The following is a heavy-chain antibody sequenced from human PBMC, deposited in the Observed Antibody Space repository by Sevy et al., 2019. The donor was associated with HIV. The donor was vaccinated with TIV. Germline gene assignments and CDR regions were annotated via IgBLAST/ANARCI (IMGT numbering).Heavy chain of an antibody. CDR3: AKALVGAIHDAFDI. Sequence: GGCLRLSCAASGFTFSSYGMHWVRQAPGKGLEWVEVISYDGSNKYYADSVKGRFTISRDNSKNTLYLQMNSLRAEDTAVYYCAKALVGAIHDAFDIWGQGTMVTVSS. V-gene: IGHV3-30*18. J-gene: IGHJ3*02. CDR1: GFTFSSYG. CDR2: ISYDGSNK. D-gene: IGHD1-26*01.